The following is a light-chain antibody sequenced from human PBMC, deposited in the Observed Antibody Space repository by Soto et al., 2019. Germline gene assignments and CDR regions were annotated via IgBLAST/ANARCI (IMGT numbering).Light chain of an antibody. CDR3: QQHGSSPGT. J-gene: IGKJ4*01. CDR1: QSVSSSY. V-gene: IGKV3-20*01. CDR2: NAF. Sequence: EIVLTQSPGTLSLSPGERATLSCRASQSVSSSYLAWYQQKPGQAPRLLIYNAFNRATGIPDRFSGSGSGTDFTLTISRLEPEDFAVYYCQQHGSSPGTFGGGTKVDI.